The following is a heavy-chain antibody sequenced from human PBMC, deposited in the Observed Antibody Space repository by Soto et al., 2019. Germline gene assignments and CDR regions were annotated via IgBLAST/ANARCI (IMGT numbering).Heavy chain of an antibody. V-gene: IGHV4-34*01. CDR1: GVSFSDYY. J-gene: IGHJ4*02. D-gene: IGHD6-6*01. Sequence: QILLQQWGAGLLKASETLSLTCAVYGVSFSDYYWRWIRQPPGKGLEWIGEINHSGSTNYNPSLKSRVTISVDTSKSQFSRKLSSVTAADTSVYYCSRTSRFDYWGQGTMVSVSS. CDR3: SRTSRFDY. CDR2: INHSGST.